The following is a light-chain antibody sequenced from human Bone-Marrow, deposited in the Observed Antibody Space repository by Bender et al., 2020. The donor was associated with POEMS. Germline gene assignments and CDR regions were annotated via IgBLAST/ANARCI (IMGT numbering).Light chain of an antibody. J-gene: IGLJ2*01. Sequence: SYVLTQPPSVSVAPGQTARITCGGNSIGRKYVQWYQQKPGQAPVLVVYEDSDRPSGIPDRFSGSNSGNTATLTISRVEAGDEADYYCQVWDGSSDHAGVFGGGTKLTVL. CDR3: QVWDGSSDHAGV. V-gene: IGLV3-21*02. CDR1: SIGRKY. CDR2: EDS.